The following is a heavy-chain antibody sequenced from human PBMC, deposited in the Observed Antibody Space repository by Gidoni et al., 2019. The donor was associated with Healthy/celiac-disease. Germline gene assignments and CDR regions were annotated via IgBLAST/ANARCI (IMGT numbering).Heavy chain of an antibody. CDR1: GGSFSGYY. J-gene: IGHJ6*02. CDR3: AYCSSTSCYAGGMDV. CDR2: INHSGST. D-gene: IGHD2-2*01. Sequence: QVQLQPWGAGLLKPSETLSLTCAVYGGSFSGYYWSWIRQPPGKGLEWIGEINHSGSTNYNPSHKSRVTISVDTSKNQFSLKLSSVTAADTAVYYCAYCSSTSCYAGGMDVWGQGTTVTVSS. V-gene: IGHV4-34*01.